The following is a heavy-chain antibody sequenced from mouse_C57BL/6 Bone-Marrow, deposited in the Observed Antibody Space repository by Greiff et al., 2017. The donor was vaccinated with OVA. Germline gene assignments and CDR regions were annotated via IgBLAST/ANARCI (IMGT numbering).Heavy chain of an antibody. Sequence: QVQLQQSGAELVMPGASVKLSCKASGYTFTSYWMHWVKQRPGQGLEWIGEIDPSDSYTNYNQKFKGKSTLTVDKSSSTAYMQLSSLTSEDSAVYYCARYSNYFDYWGRGTTLTVTS. J-gene: IGHJ2*01. D-gene: IGHD2-5*01. CDR2: IDPSDSYT. V-gene: IGHV1-69*01. CDR1: GYTFTSYW. CDR3: ARYSNYFDY.